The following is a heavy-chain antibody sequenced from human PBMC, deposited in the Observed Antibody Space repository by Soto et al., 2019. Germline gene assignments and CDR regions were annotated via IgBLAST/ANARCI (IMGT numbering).Heavy chain of an antibody. CDR2: IYYSGST. Sequence: PSETLSLTCTVSGGSISSYYWSWIRQPPGKGLEWIGYIYYSGSTNYNPSLKSRVTISVDTSKNQFSLKLSSVTAADTAVYYCARSGRTNNDYYYYGMDVRGQGTTVTVSS. J-gene: IGHJ6*02. CDR1: GGSISSYY. D-gene: IGHD2-8*01. CDR3: ARSGRTNNDYYYYGMDV. V-gene: IGHV4-59*01.